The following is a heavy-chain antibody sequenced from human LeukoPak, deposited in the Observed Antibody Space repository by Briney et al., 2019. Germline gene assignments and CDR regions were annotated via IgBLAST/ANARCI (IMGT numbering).Heavy chain of an antibody. CDR2: ISSSGSTI. CDR3: ARDRYYYDSSGHFDY. CDR1: GFTFSSYE. J-gene: IGHJ4*02. Sequence: GGSLRLSCAASGFTFSSYEMNWIRQAPGEGLEWVSYISSSGSTIYYADSVKGRFTISRDNTKNSLYLQMNSLGAEDTAVYYCARDRYYYDSSGHFDYWGQGTLVTVSS. V-gene: IGHV3-48*03. D-gene: IGHD3-22*01.